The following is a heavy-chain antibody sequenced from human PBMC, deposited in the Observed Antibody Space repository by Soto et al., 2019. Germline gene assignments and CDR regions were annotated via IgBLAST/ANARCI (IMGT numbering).Heavy chain of an antibody. CDR2: IYYSGST. D-gene: IGHD3-22*01. CDR3: ASSHYYDSSGYYPGPAYFDY. Sequence: QLQLQESGPGLVKPSETLSLTCTASGGSISSSSYYWGWIRQPPGKGLEWIGSIYYSGSTYYNPSLKSRVTISVDTSKNQFSLKLSSVTAADTAVYYCASSHYYDSSGYYPGPAYFDYWGQGTLVTVSS. J-gene: IGHJ4*02. V-gene: IGHV4-39*01. CDR1: GGSISSSSYY.